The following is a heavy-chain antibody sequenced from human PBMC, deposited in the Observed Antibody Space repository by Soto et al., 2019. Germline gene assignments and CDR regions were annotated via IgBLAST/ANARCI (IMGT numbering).Heavy chain of an antibody. D-gene: IGHD6-13*01. CDR3: ARIGGRSSWSYYYYYYYMDV. V-gene: IGHV1-18*01. J-gene: IGHJ6*03. CDR2: ISAYNGNT. Sequence: ASVKVSCKASGYTFTSYGISWVRQAPGQGLEWMGWISAYNGNTNYAQKLQGRVTMTTDTSTSTAYMELRSLRSDDTAVYYCARIGGRSSWSYYYYYYYMDVWGKGTTVTVSS. CDR1: GYTFTSYG.